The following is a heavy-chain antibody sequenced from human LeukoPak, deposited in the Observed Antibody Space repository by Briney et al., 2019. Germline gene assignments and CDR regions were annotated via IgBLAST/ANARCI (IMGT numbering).Heavy chain of an antibody. CDR1: GGSISSGGYS. J-gene: IGHJ4*02. CDR3: ARYSSGYYYFDY. V-gene: IGHV4-30-2*01. CDR2: IYHNGST. Sequence: PSQTLSLTCAVSGGSISSGGYSWSWIRQPPGKGLEWIGYIYHNGSTYYNPSLKSRVTISVDRSKNQFSLKLSSVTAADTAVYYCARYSSGYYYFDYWGQGTLVTVSS. D-gene: IGHD3-22*01.